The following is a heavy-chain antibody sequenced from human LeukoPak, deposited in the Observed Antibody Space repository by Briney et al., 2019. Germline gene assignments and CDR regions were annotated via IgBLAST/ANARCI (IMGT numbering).Heavy chain of an antibody. CDR1: GGSISSSGYF. V-gene: IGHV4-39*07. Sequence: SETLSLTCNVSGGSISSSGYFWGWIRQPPGKGLEWLGRIYYSGSTYYNPALKSRVLISVDTSKNQFSLNLSSVTAADTAVYYCARGSWQLAEEVYWGQGTLVTVSS. J-gene: IGHJ4*02. D-gene: IGHD6-6*01. CDR2: IYYSGST. CDR3: ARGSWQLAEEVY.